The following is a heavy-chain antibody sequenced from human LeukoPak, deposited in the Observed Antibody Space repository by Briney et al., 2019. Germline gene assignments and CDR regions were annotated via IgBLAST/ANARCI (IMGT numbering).Heavy chain of an antibody. V-gene: IGHV3-33*01. J-gene: IGHJ6*04. D-gene: IGHD5-18*01. CDR1: GFTFSSYG. CDR2: IWYDGSNK. CDR3: AREGRDTAGSRLAEDV. Sequence: GGSLRLSCAASGFTFSSYGMHWVRQAPDKGLEWVAVIWYDGSNKYYADSVKGRFTISRDNSKNTLYLQMNSLRVEDTAVYYCAREGRDTAGSRLAEDVWGKGTTVTVSS.